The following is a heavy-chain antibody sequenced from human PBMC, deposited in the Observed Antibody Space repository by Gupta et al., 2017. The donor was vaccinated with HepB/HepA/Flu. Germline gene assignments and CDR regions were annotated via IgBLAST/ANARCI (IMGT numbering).Heavy chain of an antibody. Sequence: QVQLVQSGAEVKKPGASVKVSCKASGYSFTGQHIHWVRQAPGQGLEWMGWINPNSGGTNYAQKFQDWVNMSRDTSISTAYMELRSLKSDDTAIYYCARGGGIALEFDYWGQGTLVTVSS. CDR2: INPNSGGT. D-gene: IGHD6-13*01. CDR1: GYSFTGQH. V-gene: IGHV1-2*04. CDR3: ARGGGIALEFDY. J-gene: IGHJ4*02.